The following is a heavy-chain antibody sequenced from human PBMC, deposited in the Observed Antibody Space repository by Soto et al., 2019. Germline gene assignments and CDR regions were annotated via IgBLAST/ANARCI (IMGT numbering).Heavy chain of an antibody. Sequence: SETLSLTCTVSGGSISSYYWSWIRQPPGKGLEWIGYIYYSGSTNYNPSLKSRVTISVDTSKNQFSLKLSSVTAADTAVYYCARGVTMVRGGNWFDPWGQGTLVTVYS. V-gene: IGHV4-59*01. CDR2: IYYSGST. J-gene: IGHJ5*02. CDR3: ARGVTMVRGGNWFDP. D-gene: IGHD3-10*01. CDR1: GGSISSYY.